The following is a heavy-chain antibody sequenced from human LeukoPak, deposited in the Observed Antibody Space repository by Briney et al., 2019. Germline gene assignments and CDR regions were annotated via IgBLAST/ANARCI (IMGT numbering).Heavy chain of an antibody. D-gene: IGHD1-1*01. V-gene: IGHV3-48*03. Sequence: GGSLRLSCAASGFTFSSYEMNWVRQAPGKGLEWVSYISSSGSTIYYADSVKGRSTISRDNAKNSLYLQMNSLRAEDTAVYYCARVGTGTTGPLSDYWGQGTLVTVSS. CDR1: GFTFSSYE. CDR2: ISSSGSTI. CDR3: ARVGTGTTGPLSDY. J-gene: IGHJ4*02.